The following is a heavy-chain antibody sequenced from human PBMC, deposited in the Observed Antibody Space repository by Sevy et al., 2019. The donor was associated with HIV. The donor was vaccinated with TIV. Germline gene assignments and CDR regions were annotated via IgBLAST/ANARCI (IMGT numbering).Heavy chain of an antibody. J-gene: IGHJ3*01. V-gene: IGHV3-30*02. CDR3: AKGLGMVQGALLSDDV. Sequence: GGSLRLSCAASGFTFSRYGMHWVRQAPGKGLEWVAFIRYDGSTKYYAESVKGRFIISRDNSKDTLYLQMNSLRGDDTSLYYCAKGLGMVQGALLSDDVWGKGQWSPSPQ. CDR2: IRYDGSTK. D-gene: IGHD3-10*01. CDR1: GFTFSRYG.